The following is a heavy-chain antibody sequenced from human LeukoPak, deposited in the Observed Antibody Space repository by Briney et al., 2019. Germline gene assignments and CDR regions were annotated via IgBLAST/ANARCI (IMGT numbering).Heavy chain of an antibody. V-gene: IGHV4-59*08. J-gene: IGHJ3*02. CDR1: SGSISSYY. CDR2: IYYSGST. Sequence: SETLSLTCTVSSGSISSYYWSWIRQPPGKGLEWIGYIYYSGSTNYNPSLKSRVTISVDTSKNQFSLKLSSVTAADAAVCYCARRERGDYSSAAFDIWGQGTMVTVSS. D-gene: IGHD4-17*01. CDR3: ARRERGDYSSAAFDI.